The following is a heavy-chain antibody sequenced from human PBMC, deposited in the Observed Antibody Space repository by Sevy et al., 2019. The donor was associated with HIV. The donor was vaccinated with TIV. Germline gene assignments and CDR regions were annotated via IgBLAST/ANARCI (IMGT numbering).Heavy chain of an antibody. J-gene: IGHJ3*02. CDR3: ARDEVGALNHDAFDM. D-gene: IGHD1-26*01. CDR2: INHSGST. CDR1: GGSFSGYY. Sequence: SQTLSLTCAVYGGSFSGYYWSWIRQPPGKGLEWMGEINHSGSTNYNPSLKGRVTISVDKSKNQFSLKLSSVTAADTGVYYCARDEVGALNHDAFDMWGQGTMVTVSS. V-gene: IGHV4-34*01.